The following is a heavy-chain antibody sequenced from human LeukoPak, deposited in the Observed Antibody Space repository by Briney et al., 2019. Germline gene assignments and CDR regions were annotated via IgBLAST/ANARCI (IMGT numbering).Heavy chain of an antibody. CDR2: ISYDGSNK. D-gene: IGHD3-3*01. Sequence: SCKASGGTFSSYAMHWVRQAPGKGLEWVAVISYDGSNKYYADSVKGRFTISRDNSKNTLYLQMNSLRAEDTAVYYCAREKRVALYYFDYWGQGTLVTVSS. CDR3: AREKRVALYYFDY. J-gene: IGHJ4*02. V-gene: IGHV3-30*01. CDR1: GGTFSSYA.